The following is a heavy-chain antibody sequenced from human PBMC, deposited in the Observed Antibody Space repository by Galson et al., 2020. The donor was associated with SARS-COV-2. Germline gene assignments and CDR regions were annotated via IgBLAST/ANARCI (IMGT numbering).Heavy chain of an antibody. CDR3: ASGYCSGGSCYAGMDV. CDR1: GGSISSYY. D-gene: IGHD2-15*01. J-gene: IGHJ6*02. V-gene: IGHV4-4*07. CDR2: IYTSGST. Sequence: SETLSLTCTASGGSISSYYWSWIRQPAGKGLEWIGRIYTSGSTNYNPSLKSRVTMSVDTSKNQFSLKLSSVTAADTAVYYCASGYCSGGSCYAGMDVWGQGTTVTVSS.